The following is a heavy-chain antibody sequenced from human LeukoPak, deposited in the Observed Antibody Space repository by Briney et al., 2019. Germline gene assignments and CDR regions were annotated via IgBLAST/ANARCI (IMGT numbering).Heavy chain of an antibody. CDR3: ARLKNSGYDYNWYFDL. CDR1: GGSISSSAYY. CDR2: LYYSGST. J-gene: IGHJ2*01. Sequence: SETLSLTCTVSGGSISSSAYYWGWIRQPPGKGLEWIGSLYYSGSTYYNPSLKSRVTISVDTSKKQFSLKLTSVTAADTAVYYCARLKNSGYDYNWYFDLWGRGTLVTVSS. D-gene: IGHD5-12*01. V-gene: IGHV4-39*01.